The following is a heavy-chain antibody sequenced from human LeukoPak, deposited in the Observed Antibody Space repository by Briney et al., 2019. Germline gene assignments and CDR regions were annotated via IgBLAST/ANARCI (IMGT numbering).Heavy chain of an antibody. J-gene: IGHJ4*02. V-gene: IGHV3-23*01. CDR2: VSASGGST. D-gene: IGHD3-22*01. Sequence: PGGSLRLSCAASGFTFSYYAMSWVRQAPGKGLEWVSGVSASGGSTYYADSVKGRFTISRDDSKNTLYLQINSLGAEDTAVYYCAKSRKTVKYDSSGYYDYWGQGTLVTVSS. CDR3: AKSRKTVKYDSSGYYDY. CDR1: GFTFSYYA.